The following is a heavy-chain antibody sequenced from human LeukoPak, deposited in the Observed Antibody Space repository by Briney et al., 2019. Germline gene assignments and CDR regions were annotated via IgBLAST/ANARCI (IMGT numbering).Heavy chain of an antibody. CDR3: ARVGCTGGSCYGWFDP. CDR2: INPNSGGT. J-gene: IGHJ5*02. D-gene: IGHD2-15*01. V-gene: IGHV1-2*02. CDR1: GYIFTDYY. Sequence: ASVKVSCKASGYIFTDYYMHWARQAPGQGLEWMGWINPNSGGTNSAQKFQGRVTMTRDTSISTAYMELSRLRSDDTAVYYCARVGCTGGSCYGWFDPWGQGTLVSASS.